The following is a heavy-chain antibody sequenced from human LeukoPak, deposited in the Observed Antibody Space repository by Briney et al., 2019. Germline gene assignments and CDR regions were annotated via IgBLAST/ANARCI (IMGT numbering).Heavy chain of an antibody. Sequence: ASVKVSCKASGYTFTDYYLHWVRQAPGQGLEWVGWVNPNSGGTNYAQKFQGRVTMTRDTSISTAYMELGGLRSDDTAVYYCATYTAFDWGQGTLVTVSS. V-gene: IGHV1-2*02. CDR3: ATYTAFD. CDR1: GYTFTDYY. D-gene: IGHD2/OR15-2a*01. CDR2: VNPNSGGT. J-gene: IGHJ4*02.